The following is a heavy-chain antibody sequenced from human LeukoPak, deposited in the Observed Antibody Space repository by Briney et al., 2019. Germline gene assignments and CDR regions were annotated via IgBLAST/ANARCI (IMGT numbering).Heavy chain of an antibody. CDR2: IIPILGIA. CDR1: GGTFSSYA. CDR3: ARGYYYDSSGYWDY. V-gene: IGHV1-69*04. Sequence: SVKVSCKASGGTFSSYAISWVRQAPGQGLEWMGRIIPILGIANCAQKFQGRVTVTADKSTSTAYMELSSLRSEDTAVYYCARGYYYDSSGYWDYWGQGTLVTVSS. J-gene: IGHJ4*02. D-gene: IGHD3-22*01.